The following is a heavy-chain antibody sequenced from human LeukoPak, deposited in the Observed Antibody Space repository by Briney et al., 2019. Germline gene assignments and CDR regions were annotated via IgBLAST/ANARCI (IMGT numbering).Heavy chain of an antibody. V-gene: IGHV3-30-3*01. CDR3: ARELWFGDSYYGMDV. D-gene: IGHD3-10*01. CDR1: GFTFSSYA. J-gene: IGHJ6*02. Sequence: PGGSLRLSCAASGFTFSSYAMHWVRQAPGKGLEWVAVISYDGSNKYYADSVKGRFTISRDNSKNTLYLQMNSLRAEDTAVYYCARELWFGDSYYGMDVWGQGTTVTVSS. CDR2: ISYDGSNK.